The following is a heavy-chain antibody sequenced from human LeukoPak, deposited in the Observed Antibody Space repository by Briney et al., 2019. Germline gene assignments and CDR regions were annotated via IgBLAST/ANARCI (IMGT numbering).Heavy chain of an antibody. CDR3: ASRVLNDYGDYYYGMDV. V-gene: IGHV1-3*01. CDR1: GYTFTSYA. CDR2: INAGNGNT. D-gene: IGHD4-17*01. Sequence: ASVKVSCKASGYTFTSYAMHWVRQAPGQRLEWMGWINAGNGNTKYSQKFQGRVTITRDTSASTAYMELSSLRSEDTAVYYCASRVLNDYGDYYYGMDVWGQGTTVTVSS. J-gene: IGHJ6*02.